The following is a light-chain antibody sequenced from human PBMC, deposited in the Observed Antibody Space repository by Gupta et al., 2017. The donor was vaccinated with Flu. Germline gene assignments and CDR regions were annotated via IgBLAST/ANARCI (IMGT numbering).Light chain of an antibody. CDR3: QQYGSPSYS. CDR2: ATS. CDR1: QSVSSSY. Sequence: EIVLTQSPGTLSLSPGERATLSCRASQSVSSSYLAWYHQKPGQAPRLLIYATSRRATGIPDRFSGSGSGTGFTLTVSRLEPEDFAVYYCQQYGSPSYSFGQGTKLESK. J-gene: IGKJ2*03. V-gene: IGKV3-20*01.